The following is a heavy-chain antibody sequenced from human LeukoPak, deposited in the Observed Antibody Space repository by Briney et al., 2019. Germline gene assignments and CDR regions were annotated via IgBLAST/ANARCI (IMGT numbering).Heavy chain of an antibody. CDR2: IWYDGSNK. Sequence: GRSLRLSCAASGFTFSSYGMHWVRQAPGKGLEWVAVIWYDGSNKYYADSVKGRFTISRDNSKNTLYLQMNSLRAEDTAVYYCARDTVAENYFDYWGQGTLVTVSS. CDR3: ARDTVAENYFDY. CDR1: GFTFSSYG. D-gene: IGHD6-19*01. V-gene: IGHV3-33*01. J-gene: IGHJ4*02.